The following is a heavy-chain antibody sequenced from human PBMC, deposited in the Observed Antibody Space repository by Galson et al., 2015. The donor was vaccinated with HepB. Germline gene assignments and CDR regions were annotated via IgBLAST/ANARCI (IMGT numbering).Heavy chain of an antibody. Sequence: SLRLSCAASGFSFSTYGMHWVRQAPGKGLEWVAIVSYDGSNKYYADSVKGRFTISRNSSKNTVFLQMHSLRPEDTATYYCTRDSGPSVGVVVPATMPYYPSYYMDVWGNGTTVTVSS. V-gene: IGHV3-30*03. CDR2: VSYDGSNK. CDR1: GFSFSTYG. J-gene: IGHJ6*03. D-gene: IGHD2-2*01. CDR3: TRDSGPSVGVVVPATMPYYPSYYMDV.